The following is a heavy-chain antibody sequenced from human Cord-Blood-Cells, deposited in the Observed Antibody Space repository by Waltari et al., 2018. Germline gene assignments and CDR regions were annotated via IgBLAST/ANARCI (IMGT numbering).Heavy chain of an antibody. CDR2: IYYSGST. Sequence: QLQLQESGPGLVKPSETLSLTCTVSGGSISSSSYYWGWIRQPPGKGLEWIGSIYYSGSTYYNPSLKSRVTISVDTSKNQFSLKLSSVTAADTAVYHCARISGSGWYFDYWGQGTLVTVSS. D-gene: IGHD6-19*01. J-gene: IGHJ4*02. CDR3: ARISGSGWYFDY. CDR1: GGSISSSSYY. V-gene: IGHV4-39*01.